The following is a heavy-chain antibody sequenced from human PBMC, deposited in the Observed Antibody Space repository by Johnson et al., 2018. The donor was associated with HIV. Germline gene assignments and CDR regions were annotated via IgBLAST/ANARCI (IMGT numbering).Heavy chain of an antibody. J-gene: IGHJ3*02. CDR1: GFSFDDYA. D-gene: IGHD1-26*01. CDR2: IRYDGSNK. V-gene: IGHV3-33*08. CDR3: ATFGGGSFHAFDI. Sequence: QVQLVESGGGLVQPGRSLRLSCAASGFSFDDYAMHWVRQVPGKGLEWVAFIRYDGSNKYYADSVKGRFTISRDNSKNTLYLQMNSLRAEDTAVYYCATFGGGSFHAFDIWGQGTMVTVSS.